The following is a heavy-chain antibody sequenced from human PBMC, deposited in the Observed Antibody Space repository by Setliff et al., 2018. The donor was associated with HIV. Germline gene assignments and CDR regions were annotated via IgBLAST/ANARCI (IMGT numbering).Heavy chain of an antibody. J-gene: IGHJ6*02. Sequence: PGGSLRLSCAVSGFTFSHYAMHWVRQSSGKGLECVALIYYDGSITDYADSVKGRFTISRDNAKNTLYMQMNSLRAEDTAVYYCARPYTVWVYGMDVWGQGTTVTVSS. CDR1: GFTFSHYA. V-gene: IGHV3-33*03. CDR3: ARPYTVWVYGMDV. CDR2: IYYDGSIT. D-gene: IGHD2-8*01.